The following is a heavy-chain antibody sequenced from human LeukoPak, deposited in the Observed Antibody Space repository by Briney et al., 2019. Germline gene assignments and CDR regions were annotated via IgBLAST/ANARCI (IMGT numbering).Heavy chain of an antibody. D-gene: IGHD2-2*03. V-gene: IGHV4-59*12. Sequence: SETLSLTCTVSGGSISSYYWSWIRQPPGKGPEWIGYIYYSGSTNYNPSLKSRVTISVDTSKNQFSLKLSSVTAADTAVYHCTRVDPTDWFDPWGQGTLVSVSS. CDR3: TRVDPTDWFDP. CDR1: GGSISSYY. CDR2: IYYSGST. J-gene: IGHJ5*02.